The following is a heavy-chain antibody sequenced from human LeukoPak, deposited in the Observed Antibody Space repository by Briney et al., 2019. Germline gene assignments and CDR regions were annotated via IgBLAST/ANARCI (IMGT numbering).Heavy chain of an antibody. CDR2: IYSGGST. Sequence: PGGSLRLSCAASGFTVSSNYMSWVRQAPGKGLEWVSVIYSGGSTYYADSVKGRFTISRDNSKNTLYLQMNGLRAEDTAVYYCARELHSSGYPYFDYWGQGTLVTVSS. V-gene: IGHV3-66*01. CDR1: GFTVSSNY. CDR3: ARELHSSGYPYFDY. J-gene: IGHJ4*02. D-gene: IGHD3-22*01.